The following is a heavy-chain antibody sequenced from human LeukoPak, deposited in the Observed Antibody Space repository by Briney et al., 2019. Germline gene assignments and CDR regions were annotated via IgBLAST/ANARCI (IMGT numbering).Heavy chain of an antibody. J-gene: IGHJ3*02. V-gene: IGHV1-8*01. CDR2: MNPNSGNT. Sequence: ASVKVFCKASGYTFTSYDINWVRQATGQGLEWMGWMNPNSGNTGYAQKFQGRVTMTRNTSISTAYMELSSLRSEDTAVYYCARDCSSTSCDDDAFDIWGQGTMVTVSS. CDR1: GYTFTSYD. D-gene: IGHD2-2*01. CDR3: ARDCSSTSCDDDAFDI.